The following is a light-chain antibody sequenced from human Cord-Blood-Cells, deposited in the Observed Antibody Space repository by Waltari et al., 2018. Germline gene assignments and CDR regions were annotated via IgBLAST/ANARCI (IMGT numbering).Light chain of an antibody. J-gene: IGLJ2*01. CDR3: AAWDDSLSGRV. Sequence: QSVLTQPPSASGTPGQRVTISCSGSSSNIGSNYVYWYQQLPGTAPKLLIYRINQRPSGVPDRVSGSKSGTSASLAISGLRSEDEADYYCAAWDDSLSGRVFGGGTKLTVL. CDR1: SSNIGSNY. CDR2: RIN. V-gene: IGLV1-47*01.